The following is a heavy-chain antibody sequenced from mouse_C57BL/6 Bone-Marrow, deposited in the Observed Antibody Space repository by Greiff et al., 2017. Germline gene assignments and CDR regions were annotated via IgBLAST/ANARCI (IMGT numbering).Heavy chain of an antibody. CDR3: ARHGGYGSSYWYFDV. J-gene: IGHJ1*03. CDR1: GFTFSDYG. D-gene: IGHD1-1*01. V-gene: IGHV5-15*01. Sequence: EVKVVESGGGLVQPGGSLKLSCAASGFTFSDYGMAWVRQAPRKGPEWVAFISNLAYSIYYADTVTGRFTISRENAKNTLYLEMSILRSEDTAMYYCARHGGYGSSYWYFDVWGTGTTVTVSS. CDR2: ISNLAYSI.